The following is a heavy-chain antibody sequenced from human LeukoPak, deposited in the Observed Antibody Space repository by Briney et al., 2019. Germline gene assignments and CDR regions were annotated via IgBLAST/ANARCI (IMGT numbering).Heavy chain of an antibody. D-gene: IGHD6-13*01. V-gene: IGHV4-30-2*01. CDR2: IYHSGST. J-gene: IGHJ4*02. CDR3: ASYSSSWYDDY. Sequence: PSETLSLTCAVSGGSISGGGYSWSWIRQPPGKGLEWIGYIYHSGSTYYNPSLKSRVTISVDRSKNQFSLKLSSVTAADTAVYYCASYSSSWYDDYWGQGTLVTVSS. CDR1: GGSISGGGYS.